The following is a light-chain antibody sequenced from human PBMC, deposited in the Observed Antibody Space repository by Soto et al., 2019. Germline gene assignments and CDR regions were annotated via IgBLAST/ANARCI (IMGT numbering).Light chain of an antibody. CDR1: QTISSW. CDR2: KAS. CDR3: QQSYSTRIT. J-gene: IGKJ5*01. Sequence: DVQMTQSPSTLSGSVGDRVTITCRASQTISSWLAWYQQKPGKAPKLLIYKASTLKSGVPSRLSGSGSGTEFTLTISSLQPEDFATYYCQQSYSTRITFGQGTRLEIK. V-gene: IGKV1-5*03.